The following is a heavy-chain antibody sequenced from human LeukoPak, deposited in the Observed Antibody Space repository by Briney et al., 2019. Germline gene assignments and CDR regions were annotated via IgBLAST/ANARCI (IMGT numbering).Heavy chain of an antibody. J-gene: IGHJ3*02. D-gene: IGHD6-13*01. CDR3: ARGPFISSSLGDI. Sequence: ASVKVSCKASGYTFTSYDINWVRQATGQGLEWMGWMNPNSGDTGYAQKFQGRVTMTRNTSISTAYMELSSLRPEDTAVYYCARGPFISSSLGDIWGQGTMVTVSS. V-gene: IGHV1-8*01. CDR2: MNPNSGDT. CDR1: GYTFTSYD.